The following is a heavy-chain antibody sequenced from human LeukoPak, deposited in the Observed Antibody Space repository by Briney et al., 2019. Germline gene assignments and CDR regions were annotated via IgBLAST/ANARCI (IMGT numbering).Heavy chain of an antibody. CDR3: ARAIAVAGHGKFDY. D-gene: IGHD6-19*01. CDR1: GGSINSYY. V-gene: IGHV4-59*01. CDR2: IYYSGST. Sequence: PSETLSLTCTVSGGSINSYYWSWIRQPPGKGLEWIGYIYYSGSTNYNPSLKSRVTISVDTSKNQFSLKLSSVTAADTAVYYCARAIAVAGHGKFDYWGQGTLVTVSS. J-gene: IGHJ4*02.